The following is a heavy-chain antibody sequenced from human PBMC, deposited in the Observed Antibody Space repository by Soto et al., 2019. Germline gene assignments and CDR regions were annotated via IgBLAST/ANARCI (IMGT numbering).Heavy chain of an antibody. Sequence: GGSLRLSCAASGFTFSSYSMNWFRQAPGKGLEWVSYISSSSSTIYYADSVKGRFTISRDNAKNSLYLQMNSLRDEDTAVYYCARDPSAYYDFWSGYSKTGDDYYGMDVWGQGTTVTVSS. D-gene: IGHD3-3*01. V-gene: IGHV3-48*02. CDR2: ISSSSSTI. CDR1: GFTFSSYS. J-gene: IGHJ6*02. CDR3: ARDPSAYYDFWSGYSKTGDDYYGMDV.